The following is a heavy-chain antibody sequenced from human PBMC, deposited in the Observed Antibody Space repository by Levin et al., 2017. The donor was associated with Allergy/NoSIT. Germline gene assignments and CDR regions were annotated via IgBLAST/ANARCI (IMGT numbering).Heavy chain of an antibody. CDR2: IKQDGSER. J-gene: IGHJ4*02. CDR3: ASSEYGNTWVSVY. V-gene: IGHV3-7*01. D-gene: IGHD5-24*01. Sequence: GESLKISCAASGFTFSSYWMSWVRQAPGKGLGWVANIKQDGSERYYADSVKGRFTISRDKAKNSLSLQMNRLRAEDTAVYYCASSEYGNTWVSVYWGQGSLVTFSS. CDR1: GFTFSSYW.